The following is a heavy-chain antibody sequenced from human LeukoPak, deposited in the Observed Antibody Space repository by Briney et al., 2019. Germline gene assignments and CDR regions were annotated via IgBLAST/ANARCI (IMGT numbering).Heavy chain of an antibody. Sequence: GGSLRLSCAASGFTFSSYGMHWVRQAPGKGLEWVAVIWYDGSNKYYADSVKGRFTISRDNSKNTLYLQVNSLRAEDTAVYYCAKDQGGVVAGYYYYYMDVWGKGTTVTVSS. D-gene: IGHD6-19*01. CDR2: IWYDGSNK. V-gene: IGHV3-33*06. CDR3: AKDQGGVVAGYYYYYMDV. J-gene: IGHJ6*03. CDR1: GFTFSSYG.